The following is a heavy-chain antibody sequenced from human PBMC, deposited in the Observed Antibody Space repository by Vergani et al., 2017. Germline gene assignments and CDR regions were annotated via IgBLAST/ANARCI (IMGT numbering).Heavy chain of an antibody. D-gene: IGHD3-22*01. CDR3: AKDQDSSGYYYSRAFDI. J-gene: IGHJ3*02. CDR1: GFTFSSYG. V-gene: IGHV3-30*02. CDR2: IRYDGSNN. Sequence: QVQLVESGGGVVQPGGSLRLSCAASGFTFSSYGMHWVRQAPGKGLEWVAFIRYDGSNNYYADSVKGRFTISRDNSKDTLYLQMNSLRAEDTAVYYCAKDQDSSGYYYSRAFDIWGQGTMSPSLQ.